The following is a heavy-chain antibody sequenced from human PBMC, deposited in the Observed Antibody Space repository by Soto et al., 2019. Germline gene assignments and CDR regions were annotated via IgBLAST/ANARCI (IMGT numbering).Heavy chain of an antibody. CDR2: IYYSGST. J-gene: IGHJ6*02. CDR3: ARARMVRGIIYYYGMDV. D-gene: IGHD3-10*01. CDR1: GGSISSDGNY. V-gene: IGHV4-31*03. Sequence: TLSLTCTVSGGSISSDGNYWSWIRQHPGKGLEWIGYIYYSGSTNYNPSLKSRVTISVDTSKNQFSLKLNSVTAADTAVYYCARARMVRGIIYYYGMDVWGQGTTVTVSS.